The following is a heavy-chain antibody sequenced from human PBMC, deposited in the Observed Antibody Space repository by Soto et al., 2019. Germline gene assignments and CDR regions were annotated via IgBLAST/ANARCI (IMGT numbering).Heavy chain of an antibody. CDR2: INSASTTT. V-gene: IGHV3-48*02. CDR1: GFPFNTYA. J-gene: IGHJ4*02. CDR3: ARDLSH. Sequence: PGGSLRLACAASGFPFNTYAMHWVRQAPGKGLEWISYINSASTTTFHADSVKGRFTVSRDNAENSLYLQMSSLRHEDTAVYYCARDLSHWGQGTLVTVSS.